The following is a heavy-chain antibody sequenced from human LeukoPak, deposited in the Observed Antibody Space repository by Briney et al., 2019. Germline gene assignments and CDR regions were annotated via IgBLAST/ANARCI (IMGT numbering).Heavy chain of an antibody. J-gene: IGHJ4*02. Sequence: PGGSLRLSCAASGFTFSIYGMSWVRQAPGKGPEWLSALSSNGATTYYADSVRGRFTISRDNSKNTLYLQMTSLRGDDTAVYYCAKDVGKWESLHFFDYWGQGTLVTVSS. V-gene: IGHV3-23*01. D-gene: IGHD1-26*01. CDR3: AKDVGKWESLHFFDY. CDR2: LSSNGATT. CDR1: GFTFSIYG.